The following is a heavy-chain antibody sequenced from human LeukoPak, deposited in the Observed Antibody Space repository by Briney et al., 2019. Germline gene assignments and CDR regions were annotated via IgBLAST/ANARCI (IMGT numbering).Heavy chain of an antibody. V-gene: IGHV3-7*03. CDR1: GFTFSTYW. CDR3: ARKFGSSGWSPS. Sequence: GRSLRLSCAVSGFTFSTYWMSCVRQAPGNGLESLTNIKQDGSEKYYVDSVKGRFTISRDNAKSSLYLQMNSLRAEDTAVYYCARKFGSSGWSPSWGQGNLVTVSS. J-gene: IGHJ5*02. D-gene: IGHD6-19*01. CDR2: IKQDGSEK.